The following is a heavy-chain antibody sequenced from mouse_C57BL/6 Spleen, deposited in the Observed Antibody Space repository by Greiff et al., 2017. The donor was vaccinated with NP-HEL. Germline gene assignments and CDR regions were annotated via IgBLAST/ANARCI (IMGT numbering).Heavy chain of an antibody. Sequence: QVQLQQPGAELVRPGSSVKLSCKASGYTFTSYWMHWVKQRPIQGLEWIGNIDPSDSETHYNQKFKDKATLTVDKSSSTAYMQLSSLTYEDSAFYYCARQRDYAAWFAYWGQGTLVTVSA. J-gene: IGHJ3*01. CDR1: GYTFTSYW. CDR3: ARQRDYAAWFAY. D-gene: IGHD2-4*01. CDR2: IDPSDSET. V-gene: IGHV1-52*01.